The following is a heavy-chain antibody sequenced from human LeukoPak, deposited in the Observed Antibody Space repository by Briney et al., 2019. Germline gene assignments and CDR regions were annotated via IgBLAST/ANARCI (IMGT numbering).Heavy chain of an antibody. Sequence: SETLSLTCTVSGGSIISSSYYWGWIRQPPGKGLEWIGNIYYSGSTYYNPSLKSRVTISVDTSKNQFSLKMFSVTAADTAVYYCARRPFNSGLGYFNYWGQGTLVTVSS. J-gene: IGHJ4*02. D-gene: IGHD6-19*01. CDR2: IYYSGST. CDR3: ARRPFNSGLGYFNY. V-gene: IGHV4-39*01. CDR1: GGSIISSSYY.